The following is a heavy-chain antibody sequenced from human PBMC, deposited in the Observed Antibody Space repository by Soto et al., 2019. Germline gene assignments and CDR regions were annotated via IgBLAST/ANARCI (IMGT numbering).Heavy chain of an antibody. CDR3: ATLSPYGDYSGEFDY. Sequence: GASVQVSCTVSGYTLTELSMHWVRQAPGKGLEWMGGFDPEDGETIYAQKFQGRVTMTEDTSTDTAYMELSRLRSEDTAVYYCATLSPYGDYSGEFDYWGQGTLVTVSS. CDR2: FDPEDGET. V-gene: IGHV1-24*01. CDR1: GYTLTELS. J-gene: IGHJ4*02. D-gene: IGHD4-17*01.